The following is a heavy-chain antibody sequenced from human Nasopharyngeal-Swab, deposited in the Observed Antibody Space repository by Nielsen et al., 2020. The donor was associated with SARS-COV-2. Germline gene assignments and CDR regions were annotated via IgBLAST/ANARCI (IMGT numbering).Heavy chain of an antibody. D-gene: IGHD3-22*01. CDR3: AKVLTMIVVVTLNAFDI. V-gene: IGHV3-23*01. CDR1: RFSFSSYA. Sequence: GVLKISCAASRFSFSSYAMSWVRQAPGKGLEWVSGISGSGGSTYYADSVKGRFTISRDNSKKTLYLQMNSLRAEDTAVYYCAKVLTMIVVVTLNAFDIWGQGTMVTVSS. CDR2: ISGSGGST. J-gene: IGHJ3*02.